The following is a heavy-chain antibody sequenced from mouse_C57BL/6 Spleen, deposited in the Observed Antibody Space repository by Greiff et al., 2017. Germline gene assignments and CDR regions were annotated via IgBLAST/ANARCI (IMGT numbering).Heavy chain of an antibody. Sequence: EVQRVESGGGLVKPGGSLKLSCPDSGFTFSSYAVSWVRQTPEKRLEWVATISEGGSYTYYPDNVKGRFTISRDNAKNNLYLQMSHLKSEDTALYYCAGELFACWGQEALVTVSA. CDR1: GFTFSSYA. CDR2: ISEGGSYT. CDR3: AGELFAC. V-gene: IGHV5-4*01. J-gene: IGHJ3*01.